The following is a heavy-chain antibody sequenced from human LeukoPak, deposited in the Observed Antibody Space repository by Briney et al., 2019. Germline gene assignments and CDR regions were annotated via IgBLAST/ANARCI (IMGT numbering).Heavy chain of an antibody. V-gene: IGHV4-59*01. Sequence: SETLSLTCTVSGGSISSYYWSWIRQPPRKGLEWIGYIYYSGSTNYNPSLKSRVTISVDTSKNQFSLKLSSVTAADTAVYYCARVRASGGSSYAFDIWGQGTMVTVSS. J-gene: IGHJ3*02. CDR2: IYYSGST. D-gene: IGHD6-6*01. CDR3: ARVRASGGSSYAFDI. CDR1: GGSISSYY.